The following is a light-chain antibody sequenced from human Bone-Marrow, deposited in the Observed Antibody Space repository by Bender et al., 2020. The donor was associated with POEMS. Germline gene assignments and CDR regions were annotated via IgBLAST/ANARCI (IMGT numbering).Light chain of an antibody. V-gene: IGLV2-14*03. Sequence: QSALTQPASISGSPGQSITISCTGTSSDIGAYDYVSWYQQHPGNAPKLMLYDVNYRPSGISHRFSGSESGNTASLTISGLQAEDEATYFCSSYTITATVVFGGGTKVTVL. CDR3: SSYTITATVV. CDR2: DVN. J-gene: IGLJ2*01. CDR1: SSDIGAYDY.